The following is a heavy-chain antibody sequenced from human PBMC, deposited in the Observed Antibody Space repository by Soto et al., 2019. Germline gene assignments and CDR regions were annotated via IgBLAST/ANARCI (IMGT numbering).Heavy chain of an antibody. CDR3: TKEAAAGH. D-gene: IGHD6-13*01. J-gene: IGHJ4*02. CDR1: GFSFSSYA. V-gene: IGHV3-23*01. CDR2: ISGSGDTT. Sequence: EVQLLESGGGMVQPGGSLRLSCAASGFSFSSYAMSWVRQAPGKGLEWVSGISGSGDTTYYADSVKGRFTISRDSSTYTLYRQMNSLRAEDTAVYYCTKEAAAGHWGQGTLFTVSS.